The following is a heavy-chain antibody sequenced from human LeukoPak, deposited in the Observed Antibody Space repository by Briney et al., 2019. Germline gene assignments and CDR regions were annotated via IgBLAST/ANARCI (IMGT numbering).Heavy chain of an antibody. CDR2: IYPRDSDA. J-gene: IGHJ4*02. D-gene: IGHD5-18*01. V-gene: IGHV5-51*01. Sequence: GASLQISCKVSGSSFTNYWIAWVRQLPGKGLEFMAIIYPRDSDARYSPSFQGQVTISVDKSISIAYLQWSSLQASDTAVYYCARNVDTHFDYWGQGTLVTISS. CDR3: ARNVDTHFDY. CDR1: GSSFTNYW.